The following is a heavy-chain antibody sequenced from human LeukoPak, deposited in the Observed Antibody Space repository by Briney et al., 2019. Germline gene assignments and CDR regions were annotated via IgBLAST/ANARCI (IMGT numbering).Heavy chain of an antibody. CDR3: ARGSGYNYYYFDY. CDR1: GFTFSSYS. D-gene: IGHD5-24*01. J-gene: IGHJ4*02. Sequence: KTGGSLRLSCAASGFTFSSYSMNWVRQAPGKGLEWVSFISSSSSYIYYADSVKGRFTISRDNAKNSLYLRMNSLRAEDTAVYYCARGSGYNYYYFDYWGQGTLVTVSS. CDR2: ISSSSSYI. V-gene: IGHV3-21*01.